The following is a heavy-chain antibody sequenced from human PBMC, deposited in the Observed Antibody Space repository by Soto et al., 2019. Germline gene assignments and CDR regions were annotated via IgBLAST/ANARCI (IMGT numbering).Heavy chain of an antibody. CDR1: GFTFEDYS. Sequence: RRLSCAASGFTFEDYSMHWVRQSPVNGLDWVSGISWNSGSIGYADSVKGRFTISRDNAKNSLYLQMNSLRAEDTALYYCAKGQAYYYDSSGYYEPADYWGQGTLVTVSS. CDR2: ISWNSGSI. V-gene: IGHV3-9*01. D-gene: IGHD3-22*01. CDR3: AKGQAYYYDSSGYYEPADY. J-gene: IGHJ4*02.